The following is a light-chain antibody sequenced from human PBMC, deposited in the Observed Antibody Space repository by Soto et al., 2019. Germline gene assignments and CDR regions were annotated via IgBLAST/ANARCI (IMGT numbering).Light chain of an antibody. CDR1: QDINSD. Sequence: DVQMTQSPSSLSASVGDSVTITCRASQDINSDLAWYQQRPGEAPKSLIFGASNLLDGVPSKFRGSRSGSEFTLTISSLQPEDSATYFCQQSKSHPPTFGRGTKVEI. J-gene: IGKJ2*01. V-gene: IGKV1-16*02. CDR2: GAS. CDR3: QQSKSHPPT.